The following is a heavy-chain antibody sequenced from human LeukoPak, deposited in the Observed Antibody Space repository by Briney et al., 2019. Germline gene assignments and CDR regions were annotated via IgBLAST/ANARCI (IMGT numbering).Heavy chain of an antibody. CDR3: ARAEVDTADFDY. CDR1: GGTFSSYA. D-gene: IGHD5-18*01. CDR2: IIPILGIT. V-gene: IGHV1-69*04. Sequence: SVKVSFKASGGTFSSYAISWVRQAPGQGLEWMGRIIPILGITNYAQRFQGRVTITADKSTSTAYMELSSLRSEDTAVYYCARAEVDTADFDYWGQGTLVTVSS. J-gene: IGHJ4*02.